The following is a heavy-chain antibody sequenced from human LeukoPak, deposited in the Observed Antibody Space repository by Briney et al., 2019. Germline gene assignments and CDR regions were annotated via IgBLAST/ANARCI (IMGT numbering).Heavy chain of an antibody. V-gene: IGHV3-30*02. CDR3: AKDKTPLRIAVAGTLIDY. CDR1: GFTFSSYG. CDR2: IRYDGRNK. J-gene: IGHJ4*02. D-gene: IGHD6-19*01. Sequence: GGSLTLSCAASGFTFSSYGMHWVRQAPGRGLEGVAFIRYDGRNKYYADSVKGRFTIPRDNSKNTLYLQMNSLRAEDTAVYYCAKDKTPLRIAVAGTLIDYWGQGTLVTVS.